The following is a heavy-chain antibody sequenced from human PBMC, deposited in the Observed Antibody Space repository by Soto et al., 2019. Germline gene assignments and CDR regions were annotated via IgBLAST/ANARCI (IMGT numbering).Heavy chain of an antibody. CDR1: GGSFSGYY. D-gene: IGHD3-3*01. CDR3: ARGPYYDFWRGYYPFYYYYYGMDV. Sequence: LSLTCAVYGGSFSGYYWSWIRQPPGKGLEWIGEINHSGSTNYNPSLKSRVTISVDTSKNQFSLKLSSVTAADTAVSYCARGPYYDFWRGYYPFYYYYYGMDVWGQGTTVTVSS. J-gene: IGHJ6*02. V-gene: IGHV4-34*01. CDR2: INHSGST.